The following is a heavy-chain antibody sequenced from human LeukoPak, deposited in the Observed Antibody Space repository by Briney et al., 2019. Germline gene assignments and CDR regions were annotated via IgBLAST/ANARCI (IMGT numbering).Heavy chain of an antibody. CDR1: GYTFTGYY. CDR3: ARGSLGIDAFDF. J-gene: IGHJ3*01. V-gene: IGHV1-2*06. CDR2: INPNSGGT. Sequence: ASVKVSCKASGYTFTGYYMHWVRLAPGQGLEWMGRINPNSGGTNYAQKFQGRVTMTRDTSISTAYMELSRLRSDDTAVYYCARGSLGIDAFDFWGQGTMVTVSS.